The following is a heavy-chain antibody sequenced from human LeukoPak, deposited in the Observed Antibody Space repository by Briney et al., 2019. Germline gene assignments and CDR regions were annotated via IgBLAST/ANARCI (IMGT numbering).Heavy chain of an antibody. CDR2: MNPNSGKT. J-gene: IGHJ3*02. D-gene: IGHD7-27*01. CDR1: GYTFTSYD. Sequence: ASVKVSCKASGYTFTSYDINWVRQATGQGPEWMGWMNPNSGKTGYAQKFQGRVTMTWDTSISTAYMDLSSLRSEDTAVYYCARSPTGAFDIWGQETMVTVSS. CDR3: ARSPTGAFDI. V-gene: IGHV1-8*01.